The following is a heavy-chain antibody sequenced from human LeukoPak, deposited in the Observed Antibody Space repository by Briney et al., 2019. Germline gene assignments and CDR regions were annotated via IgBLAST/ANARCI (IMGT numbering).Heavy chain of an antibody. J-gene: IGHJ3*02. CDR3: ASTGYSYAVNEIHAFDI. V-gene: IGHV4-39*01. CDR2: IYYSGST. CDR1: GGSISSSSYY. Sequence: SETLSLTCTVSGGSISSSSYYWGWIRQPPGKGLEWIGSIYYSGSTYYNPPLKSRVTISVDTSKNQFSLKLSSVTAADTAVYCCASTGYSYAVNEIHAFDIWGQGTMVTVSS. D-gene: IGHD5-18*01.